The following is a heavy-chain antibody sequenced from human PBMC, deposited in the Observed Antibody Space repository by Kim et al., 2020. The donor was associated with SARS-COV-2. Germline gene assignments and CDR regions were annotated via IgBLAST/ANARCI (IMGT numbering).Heavy chain of an antibody. D-gene: IGHD3-22*01. J-gene: IGHJ4*02. CDR2: ISYDGGNK. Sequence: GGSLRLSCAASGFTFSSYAMHWVRQAPGKGLEWVAVISYDGGNKYYADSVKGRFTISRDNSKNTLYLQMNSLRAEDTAVYYCARDDDSSGYYWVELDYWGQGTLVTVSS. CDR1: GFTFSSYA. V-gene: IGHV3-30*04. CDR3: ARDDDSSGYYWVELDY.